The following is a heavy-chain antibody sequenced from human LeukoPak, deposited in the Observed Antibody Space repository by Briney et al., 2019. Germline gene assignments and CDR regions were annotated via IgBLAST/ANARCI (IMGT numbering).Heavy chain of an antibody. CDR1: GFTFSSYA. Sequence: GGSLRLSCAASGFTFSSYAMSWVRQAPGKGLEWVSAISGSGGSTYYADSVKGRFTISRDNAKNSLFLEMNSLRAEDTAVYYCALILGGQDPHYFYYGMDVWGQGTTVTVSS. CDR3: ALILGGQDPHYFYYGMDV. CDR2: ISGSGGST. D-gene: IGHD2-21*01. V-gene: IGHV3-23*01. J-gene: IGHJ6*02.